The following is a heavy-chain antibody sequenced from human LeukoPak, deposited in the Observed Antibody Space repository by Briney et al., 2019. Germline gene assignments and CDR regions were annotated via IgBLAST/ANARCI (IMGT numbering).Heavy chain of an antibody. CDR3: ATLSYRGFDY. Sequence: PGRSLRLSCAASGLTFSRFWMIWIRQAPGKGLEWVATINEDGNEKWYADSVKGRFTISRDNARNSLYLQMNSLRAEDTAVYYCATLSYRGFDYWGQGALVTVSS. J-gene: IGHJ4*02. CDR2: INEDGNEK. CDR1: GLTFSRFW. D-gene: IGHD3-10*01. V-gene: IGHV3-7*01.